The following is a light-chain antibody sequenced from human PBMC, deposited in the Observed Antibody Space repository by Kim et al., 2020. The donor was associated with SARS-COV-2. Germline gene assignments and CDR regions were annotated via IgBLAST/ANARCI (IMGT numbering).Light chain of an antibody. Sequence: PGERATLACRASQSVSSSYLAWYQQKPGQAPGLLVYGASSRATGIPDRFSGSGSGTDFTLTISRLEPEDFAVYYCQQYGSSPRRYTFGQGTKLEI. CDR3: QQYGSSPRRYT. CDR1: QSVSSSY. CDR2: GAS. V-gene: IGKV3-20*01. J-gene: IGKJ2*01.